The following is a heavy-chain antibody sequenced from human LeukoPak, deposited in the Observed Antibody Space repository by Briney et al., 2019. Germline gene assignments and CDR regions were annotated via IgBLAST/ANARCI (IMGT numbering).Heavy chain of an antibody. CDR3: ARGLLLWFGESGRTDY. V-gene: IGHV7-4-1*02. Sequence: ASVKVSCKASGYTFTSYAMNWVRQAPGQGFEWMGWINTNTGNPTYAQGFTGRFVFSLDTSVSTAYLQISSLKAEDTAVYYCARGLLLWFGESGRTDYWGQGTLVTVSS. J-gene: IGHJ4*02. CDR2: INTNTGNP. D-gene: IGHD3-10*01. CDR1: GYTFTSYA.